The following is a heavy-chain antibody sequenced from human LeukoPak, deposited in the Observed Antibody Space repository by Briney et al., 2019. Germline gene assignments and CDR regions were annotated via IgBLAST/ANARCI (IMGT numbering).Heavy chain of an antibody. CDR1: GYSISSGYY. CDR2: IYHSGST. J-gene: IGHJ6*03. CDR3: ARDFSSSSSVYYYYYMDV. V-gene: IGHV4-38-2*02. D-gene: IGHD6-6*01. Sequence: PSETLSLTCTVSGYSISSGYYWGWIRQPPGKGLEWIGSIYHSGSTYYNPSLKSRVTISVDTSKNQFSLKLSSVTAADTAVYYCARDFSSSSSVYYYYYMDVWGKGTSVTVSS.